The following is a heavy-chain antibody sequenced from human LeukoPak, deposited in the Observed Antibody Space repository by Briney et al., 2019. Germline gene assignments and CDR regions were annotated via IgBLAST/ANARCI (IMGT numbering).Heavy chain of an antibody. J-gene: IGHJ6*02. D-gene: IGHD3-10*01. CDR2: IKQDGSEK. Sequence: GGSLRLSCAASGFTFSSYAMSWVRQAPGKGLEWVANIKQDGSEKYYVDSVKGRFTISRDNAKNSLYLQMNNLRAEDTAVYYCARAARFGELARRAYYYYGMDVWGQGTTVTVSS. CDR1: GFTFSSYA. V-gene: IGHV3-7*01. CDR3: ARAARFGELARRAYYYYGMDV.